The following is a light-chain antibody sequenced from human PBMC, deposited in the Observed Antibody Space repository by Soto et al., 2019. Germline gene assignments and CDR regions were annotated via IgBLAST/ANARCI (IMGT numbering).Light chain of an antibody. CDR2: NAS. CDR1: QSVGSY. V-gene: IGKV3-11*01. J-gene: IGKJ5*01. Sequence: EIVLTQSPATLSLSPGERATLSCRASQSVGSYLAWYQQKPGQPPRLLIYNASNRATGIPARFSGSGSGIDFTLTISSLEPEDFAVYYCQQRRNWPPVTFGQGTRLEIK. CDR3: QQRRNWPPVT.